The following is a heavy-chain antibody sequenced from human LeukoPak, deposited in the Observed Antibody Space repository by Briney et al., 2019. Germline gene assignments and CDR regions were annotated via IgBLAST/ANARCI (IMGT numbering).Heavy chain of an antibody. CDR1: GGSISSYY. V-gene: IGHV4-59*01. CDR3: ARARDIVVVPATPYYFDY. D-gene: IGHD2-2*01. J-gene: IGHJ4*02. Sequence: SETLSLTCTVSGGSISSYYWSWIRQPPGKGLEWIGYIYYSGSTNYNPSLKSRVTISVDTSKNQFSLKLSSVTAADTAVYYCARARDIVVVPATPYYFDYWGQGTLVTVPS. CDR2: IYYSGST.